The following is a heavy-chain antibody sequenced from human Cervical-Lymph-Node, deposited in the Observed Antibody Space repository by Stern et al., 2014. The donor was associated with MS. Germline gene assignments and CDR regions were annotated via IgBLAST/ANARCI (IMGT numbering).Heavy chain of an antibody. V-gene: IGHV3-33*01. J-gene: IGHJ6*02. Sequence: VQLVESGGGVVQPGRSLRLSCAASGFIFSSYAMHWVRQAPGKGLEWVALIWYDGSETHYADSVKDRFTISRDTSKNTLYLQMNSLRAEDTAVYFCARDLDYYYYYGMDFWGQGTTVTVSS. CDR2: IWYDGSET. CDR3: ARDLDYYYYYGMDF. CDR1: GFIFSSYA.